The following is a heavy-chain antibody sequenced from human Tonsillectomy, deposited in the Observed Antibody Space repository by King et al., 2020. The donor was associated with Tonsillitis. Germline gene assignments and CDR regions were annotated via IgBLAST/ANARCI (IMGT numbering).Heavy chain of an antibody. D-gene: IGHD1-26*01. J-gene: IGHJ4*02. V-gene: IGHV1-2*04. CDR1: GNTFTGYY. CDR3: ARGREPLSLPLDY. Sequence: VQLVQSGAEVKKPGASVKVSCKAAGNTFTGYYIHWVRQAPGQGLEWMGWINPNSGGTDYAQKFQGWVTMTRDTSISTVYMELNRLTSDDTAVYYCARGREPLSLPLDYWGQGTLVTVSS. CDR2: INPNSGGT.